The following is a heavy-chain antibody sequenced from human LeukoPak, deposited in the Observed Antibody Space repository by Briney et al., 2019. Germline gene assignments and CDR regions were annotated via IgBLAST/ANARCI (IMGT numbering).Heavy chain of an antibody. V-gene: IGHV3-30*02. CDR3: ANIRQYCSSTSCYTEY. J-gene: IGHJ4*02. Sequence: GGSLRLSCAASGFTFSSYGMHWVRQAPGKGLEWEAFIRYDGSNKYYADSVKGRFTISRDNSKNTLYLQMNSLRAEDTAVYYCANIRQYCSSTSCYTEYWGQGTLVTVSS. D-gene: IGHD2-2*02. CDR2: IRYDGSNK. CDR1: GFTFSSYG.